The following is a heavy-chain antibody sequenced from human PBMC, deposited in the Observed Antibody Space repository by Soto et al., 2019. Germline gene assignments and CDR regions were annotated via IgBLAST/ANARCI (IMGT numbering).Heavy chain of an antibody. CDR2: VNPINGNT. J-gene: IGHJ4*02. Sequence: QVQLVQSGAEVKKPGASVKVSCKTSGYSFSEFRMHWVRQAPGQGLEWMGWVNPINGNTNYAQDFQGRVTMTRDASTKTVYMELSSLTSDDTSTAYCARENWHFDYWGQGTLITVSS. V-gene: IGHV1-2*02. CDR1: GYSFSEFR. CDR3: ARENWHFDY.